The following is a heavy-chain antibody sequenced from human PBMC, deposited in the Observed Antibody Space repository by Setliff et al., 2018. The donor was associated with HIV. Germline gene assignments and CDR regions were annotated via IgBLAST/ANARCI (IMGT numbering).Heavy chain of an antibody. CDR3: ARHSRTAVPTIDY. CDR2: IYYAGNT. Sequence: SETLSLTCTVSGASVSTIDYYWGWVRQSPRAGLEWIADIYYAGNTYCNPSLKSRATISIDTSRNQFPLKVTSLTAADTAVYYCARHSRTAVPTIDYWGQGTLVTVSS. J-gene: IGHJ4*02. V-gene: IGHV4-39*01. D-gene: IGHD4-17*01. CDR1: GASVSTIDYY.